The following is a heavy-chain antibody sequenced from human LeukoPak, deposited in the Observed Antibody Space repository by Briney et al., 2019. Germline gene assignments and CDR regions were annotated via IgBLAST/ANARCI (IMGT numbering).Heavy chain of an antibody. CDR1: GFTFSSYS. J-gene: IGHJ4*02. CDR3: ARVKIGYCTNGVCSPLGGDY. D-gene: IGHD2-8*01. Sequence: GGSLRLSCAASGFTFSSYSMNWVRQAPGKGLEWVSYISSSSSTIYYADSVKGRFTISRDSAKNSLYLQMNSLRAEDTAVYYCARVKIGYCTNGVCSPLGGDYWGQGTLVTVSS. CDR2: ISSSSSTI. V-gene: IGHV3-48*04.